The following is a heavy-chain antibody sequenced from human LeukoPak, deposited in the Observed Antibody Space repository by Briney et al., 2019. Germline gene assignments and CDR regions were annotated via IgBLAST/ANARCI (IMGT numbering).Heavy chain of an antibody. CDR3: ARDPLDV. Sequence: GGSLRLSCAASGFTFNNYAMSWVRQAPGKGLEWVATIMETGNEKFYVDSVKGRFTISRDNAKNSLYLQMNSLRADDSAVYYCARDPLDVWGQGTLVTVSS. V-gene: IGHV3-7*01. CDR1: GFTFNNYA. CDR2: IMETGNEK. J-gene: IGHJ4*02. D-gene: IGHD3-16*01.